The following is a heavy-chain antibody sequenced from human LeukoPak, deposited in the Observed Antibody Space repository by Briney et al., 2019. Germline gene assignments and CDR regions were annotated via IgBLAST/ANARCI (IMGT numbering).Heavy chain of an antibody. CDR2: ISGSGGST. V-gene: IGHV3-23*01. CDR3: ARSERPFTMVRGVPGRGAWYFDY. Sequence: GGSLRLSCAASGFTFSSYAMSWVRQAPGKGLEWVSAISGSGGSTYYADSVKGRFTISRDNSKNTLYLQMNSLRAGDTAVYYCARSERPFTMVRGVPGRGAWYFDYWGQGTLVTDSS. D-gene: IGHD3-10*01. CDR1: GFTFSSYA. J-gene: IGHJ4*02.